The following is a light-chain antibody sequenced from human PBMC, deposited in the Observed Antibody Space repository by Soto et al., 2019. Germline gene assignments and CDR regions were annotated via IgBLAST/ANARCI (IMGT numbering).Light chain of an antibody. J-gene: IGLJ2*01. CDR1: SSDVGSYNR. Sequence: QSALTQPASVSGSPGQSITISCTGTSSDVGSYNRVSWYQQYPGKAPKLMIYEGSKRPSGVSNRFSGSKFGNTASLTISGLQAEDEADYYCCSYAGSSTLVVFGGGTKLTVL. CDR3: CSYAGSSTLVV. CDR2: EGS. V-gene: IGLV2-23*03.